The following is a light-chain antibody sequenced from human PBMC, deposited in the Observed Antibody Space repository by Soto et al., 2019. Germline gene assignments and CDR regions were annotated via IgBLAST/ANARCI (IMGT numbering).Light chain of an antibody. CDR1: QGITNW. CDR3: QQANSFPLT. V-gene: IGKV1-12*01. Sequence: DIQMTQSPSSGSASVGDRVTITCLASQGITNWLAWYQQKPGKAPKLLIYAASGLPSGVPSRFSGSGSGTDFTLTISSLQPEDFATYYCQQANSFPLTFGGGTKVDIK. J-gene: IGKJ4*01. CDR2: AAS.